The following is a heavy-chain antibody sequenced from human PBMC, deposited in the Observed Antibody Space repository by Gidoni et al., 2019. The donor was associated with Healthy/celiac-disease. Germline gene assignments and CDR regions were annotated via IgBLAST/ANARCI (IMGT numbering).Heavy chain of an antibody. Sequence: QVQLQESGPGLVKPSQTLSLTCTVSGCSIRSGDYYWSWIRQPPGKGLEWIGYIYYSGSTYYNPSLKSRVIISVDTSKNQFSLKRSSVTAADTAVYYCARAVQAASLPYRNWFDPWGQGTLVTVSS. CDR2: IYYSGST. D-gene: IGHD2-2*01. J-gene: IGHJ5*02. V-gene: IGHV4-30-4*01. CDR1: GCSIRSGDYY. CDR3: ARAVQAASLPYRNWFDP.